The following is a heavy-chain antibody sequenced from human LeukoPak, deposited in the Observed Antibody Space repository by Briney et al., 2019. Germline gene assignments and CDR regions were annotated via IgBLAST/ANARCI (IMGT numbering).Heavy chain of an antibody. V-gene: IGHV3-53*01. J-gene: IGHJ6*03. Sequence: GGSLRLSCTVSGFTVSSNSMSWVRQAPGKGLEWVSFSDSVKGRFTISRDNSKNTLYLQMNSLRAEDTAVYYCAREGSYSHYYMDVWGKGTTVTISS. CDR1: GFTVSSNS. CDR3: AREGSYSHYYMDV. D-gene: IGHD3-10*01.